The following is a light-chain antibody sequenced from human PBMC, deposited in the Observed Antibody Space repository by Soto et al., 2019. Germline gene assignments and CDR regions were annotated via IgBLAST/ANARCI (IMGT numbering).Light chain of an antibody. Sequence: EIVMTQSPATLSVSPGERATLSCRASQSVSSNLAWYQQKPGQAPRLLIYRASTRATGIPARFSGSGSGTEFTLTISSLQSEDFAVHYCQHYNNWPPWTFGQRTKVEIK. J-gene: IGKJ1*01. CDR3: QHYNNWPPWT. CDR2: RAS. V-gene: IGKV3-15*01. CDR1: QSVSSN.